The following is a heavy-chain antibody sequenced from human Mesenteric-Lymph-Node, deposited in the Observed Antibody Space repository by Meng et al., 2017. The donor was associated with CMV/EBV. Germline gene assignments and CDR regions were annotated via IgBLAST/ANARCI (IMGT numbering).Heavy chain of an antibody. CDR1: SQSFTIFQ. V-gene: IGHV4-34*01. J-gene: IGHJ5*02. Sequence: SETLSLTCAVSSQSFTIFQYAWIRQRPGKGLEWIGEISPTGITSYSPSLENRVSISVDASKSQVSLKLTSATAADTAVYYCATKSQILRGVVVPTALPFDPWGQGTLVTVSS. CDR2: ISPTGIT. D-gene: IGHD2-15*01. CDR3: ATKSQILRGVVVPTALPFDP.